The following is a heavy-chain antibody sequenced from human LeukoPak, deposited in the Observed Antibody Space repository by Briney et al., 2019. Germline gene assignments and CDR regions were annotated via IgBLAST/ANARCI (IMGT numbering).Heavy chain of an antibody. CDR1: GFTFNNYA. J-gene: IGHJ4*02. D-gene: IGHD6-13*01. V-gene: IGHV3-23*01. CDR3: AKEYVAAAGYYFDY. Sequence: GGSLRLSCAASGFTFNNYAMSWVRQAPGKGLEWVSAISGSGGSTNYADSVQGRFTISRDNSKNTLYLQMNSLRAEDTAVYYCAKEYVAAAGYYFDYWGQGTLVTVSS. CDR2: ISGSGGST.